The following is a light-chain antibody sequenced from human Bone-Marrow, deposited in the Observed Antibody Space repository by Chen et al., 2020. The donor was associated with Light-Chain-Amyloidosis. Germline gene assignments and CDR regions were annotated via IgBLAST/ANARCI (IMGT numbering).Light chain of an antibody. CDR2: DDR. V-gene: IGLV3-21*02. J-gene: IGLJ3*02. CDR1: NIGSTR. CDR3: QVWDRSSDRPV. Sequence: SYVLTQPSSVSVAPGQTAPNACGGNNIGSTRVHCYQQTPGQAPLLVVYDDRDRPSGIPERLSGSNSGNTATLTISRVEAGDEADYYCQVWDRSSDRPVFGGGTKLTVL.